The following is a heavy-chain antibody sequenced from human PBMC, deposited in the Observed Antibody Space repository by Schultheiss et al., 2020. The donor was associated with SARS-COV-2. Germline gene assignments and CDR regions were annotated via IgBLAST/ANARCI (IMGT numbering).Heavy chain of an antibody. D-gene: IGHD3-16*01. CDR3: ARTGDPAEYFQH. Sequence: SETLSLTCAVSGGSISSSNWWSWVRQPPGKGLEWIGEINHSGSTNYNPSLKSRVTISVDKSKNQFSLKLSSVTAADTAVYYCARTGDPAEYFQHWGQGTLVTISS. V-gene: IGHV4-4*02. CDR2: INHSGST. CDR1: GGSISSSNW. J-gene: IGHJ1*01.